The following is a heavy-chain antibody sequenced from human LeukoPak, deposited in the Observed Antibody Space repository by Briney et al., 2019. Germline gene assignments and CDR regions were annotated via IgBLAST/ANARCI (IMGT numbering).Heavy chain of an antibody. CDR2: IGTICDT. CDR1: GFTCSFYD. Sequence: GGSLRLSCAASGFTCSFYDMHWVRQATGKGLEWVSAIGTICDTYYAGSVKGRFTKSRKHAKNSMYLQMNSLRAGDTAVYYCARDLGGSWDVWGQGTTVTVSS. J-gene: IGHJ6*02. D-gene: IGHD2-15*01. V-gene: IGHV3-13*04. CDR3: ARDLGGSWDV.